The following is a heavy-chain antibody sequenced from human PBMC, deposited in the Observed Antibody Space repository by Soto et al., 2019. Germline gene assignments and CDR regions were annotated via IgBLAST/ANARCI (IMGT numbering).Heavy chain of an antibody. CDR3: ARVGPITIFDP. V-gene: IGHV1-69*02. CDR1: GGTFSSYP. D-gene: IGHD3-3*01. CDR2: IIPILGIA. J-gene: IGHJ5*02. Sequence: SVKVSCKASGGTFSSYPISWVRQAPGQGLEWMGRIIPILGIANYAQKFQGRVTITADKSTSTAYMELSSLRSEDTAVYYCARVGPITIFDPWVQGTLVPVFS.